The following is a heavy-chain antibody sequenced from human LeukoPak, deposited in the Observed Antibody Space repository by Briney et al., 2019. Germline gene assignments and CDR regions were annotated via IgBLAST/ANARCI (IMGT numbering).Heavy chain of an antibody. J-gene: IGHJ4*02. CDR2: ISSSSSYI. V-gene: IGHV3-21*01. Sequence: GGPLRLSCAASGFTFSSYSMNWVRQAPGKGLEWVSSISSSSSYIYYADSVKGRFTISRDNAKNSLYLQMNSLRAEDTAVYYCARGLRLVSSSGITDYWGQGTLVTVSS. CDR3: ARGLRLVSSSGITDY. CDR1: GFTFSSYS. D-gene: IGHD6-6*01.